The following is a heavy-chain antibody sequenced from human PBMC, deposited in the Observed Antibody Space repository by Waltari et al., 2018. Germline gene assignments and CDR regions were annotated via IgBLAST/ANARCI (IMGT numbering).Heavy chain of an antibody. CDR2: IYTSGST. CDR3: ARVWARGSNIDY. V-gene: IGHV4-61*02. J-gene: IGHJ4*02. CDR1: GGSISSGSYY. D-gene: IGHD1-26*01. Sequence: QVQLQESGPGLVKPSQTLSLTCTVSGGSISSGSYYWSWIRQPAGKGLEWIGRIYTSGSTNYNPSLKSRVTISVDTSKNQFSLKLSSVTAADMDVYYCARVWARGSNIDYWGQGTLVTVSS.